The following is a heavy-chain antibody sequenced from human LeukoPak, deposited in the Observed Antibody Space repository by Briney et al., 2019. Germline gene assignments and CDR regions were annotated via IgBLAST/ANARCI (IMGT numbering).Heavy chain of an antibody. J-gene: IGHJ2*01. D-gene: IGHD6-13*01. CDR3: ARGRGIAAAGIYSDWYFDL. CDR1: GGSISSNY. Sequence: KPSETLSLTCTVSGGSISSNYWSWIRQPPGKGLEWIGYIHYSGSTNYNPSLKSRVTMSVDTSKNQFSLKLSSVTAADTAVYYCARGRGIAAAGIYSDWYFDLWGRGTLVTVSS. V-gene: IGHV4-59*12. CDR2: IHYSGST.